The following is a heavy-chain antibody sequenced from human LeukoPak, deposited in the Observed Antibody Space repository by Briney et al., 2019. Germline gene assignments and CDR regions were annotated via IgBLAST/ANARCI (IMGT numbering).Heavy chain of an antibody. CDR1: GDSISSGDYY. V-gene: IGHV4-61*02. CDR3: ARAPNYDFWSGYLDY. J-gene: IGHJ4*02. CDR2: ISSSGST. D-gene: IGHD3-3*01. Sequence: SETLSLTCTVSGDSISSGDYYWSWIRQPAGKGLEWIGRISSSGSTNYNPSLKSRVTISVDTSKNQFSLKLSSVTAADTAVYYCARAPNYDFWSGYLDYWGQGTLVTVSS.